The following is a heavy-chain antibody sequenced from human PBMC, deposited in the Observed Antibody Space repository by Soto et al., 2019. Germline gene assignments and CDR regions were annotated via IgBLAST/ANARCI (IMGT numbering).Heavy chain of an antibody. CDR2: ISLYSDGT. D-gene: IGHD2-2*01. Sequence: QVQLVQSGGEVKRPGASVKVSCKTSGYTFSNYGITWVRQAPGQPLEWLGWISLYSDGTNYAQKFQGRDSMTPDTSTTTAYLELRSLRSDATAVYYCARGVPGAVAWFGPWGQGTLVTVSS. CDR1: GYTFSNYG. J-gene: IGHJ5*02. CDR3: ARGVPGAVAWFGP. V-gene: IGHV1-18*01.